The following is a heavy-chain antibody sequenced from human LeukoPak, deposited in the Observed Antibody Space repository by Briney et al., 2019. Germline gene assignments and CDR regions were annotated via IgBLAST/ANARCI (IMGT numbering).Heavy chain of an antibody. CDR1: GFTFSSYA. Sequence: PGGSLRLSCAASGFTFSSYAMSWVRQAPGKGLEWVSAISGSGGSTYYADSVKGRFTISRDNSKNTLYLQTNSLRAENTAVYYCAKSSSWYPCQHWGQSTLVTVSS. CDR3: AKSSSWYPCQH. J-gene: IGHJ1*01. CDR2: ISGSGGST. V-gene: IGHV3-23*01. D-gene: IGHD6-13*01.